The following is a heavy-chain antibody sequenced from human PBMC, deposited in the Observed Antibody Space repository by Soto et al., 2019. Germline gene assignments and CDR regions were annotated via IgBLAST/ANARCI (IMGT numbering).Heavy chain of an antibody. V-gene: IGHV4-59*08. Sequence: QVQLQESGPGLVKPSETLSLTCTVSGGSINSYYWSWIRQPPGKGLEWIGYIYYSGSTNYNPSPKSRVTISVDTSKNQFSLKLSSVTAADTAVYYCARLYGLDAFDIWGQGTMVTVSS. CDR1: GGSINSYY. CDR3: ARLYGLDAFDI. CDR2: IYYSGST. J-gene: IGHJ3*02. D-gene: IGHD3-16*02.